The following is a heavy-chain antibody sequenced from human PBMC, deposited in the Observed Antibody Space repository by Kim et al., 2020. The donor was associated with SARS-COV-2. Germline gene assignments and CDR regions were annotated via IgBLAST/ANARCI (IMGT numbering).Heavy chain of an antibody. Sequence: YNPSFQGHVTISADKSISTAYLQWSSLKASDTAMYYCACTVDTAMEPWDYWGQGTLVTVSS. D-gene: IGHD5-18*01. J-gene: IGHJ4*02. V-gene: IGHV5-10-1*01. CDR3: ACTVDTAMEPWDY.